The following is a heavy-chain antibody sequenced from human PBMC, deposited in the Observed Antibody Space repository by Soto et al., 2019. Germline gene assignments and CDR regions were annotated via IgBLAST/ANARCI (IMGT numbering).Heavy chain of an antibody. D-gene: IGHD6-13*01. Sequence: SETLSLTCTVSGGSISSYYWSWIRQPPGKGLEWIGYIYYSGSTNYNPSLKSRVTISVDTSKNQFSLKLSSVTAADTAVYYCARVSDPIAAAGTYYFDYWGQGTLVTVSS. CDR3: ARVSDPIAAAGTYYFDY. V-gene: IGHV4-59*01. CDR1: GGSISSYY. J-gene: IGHJ4*02. CDR2: IYYSGST.